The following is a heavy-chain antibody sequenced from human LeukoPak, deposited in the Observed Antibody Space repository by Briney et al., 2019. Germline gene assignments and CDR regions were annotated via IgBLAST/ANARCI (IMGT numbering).Heavy chain of an antibody. J-gene: IGHJ3*02. CDR2: IKQDGREK. CDR1: GFTFSSYS. CDR3: ARGITIFGVALDAFDI. V-gene: IGHV3-7*01. D-gene: IGHD3-3*01. Sequence: GGSLRLSCAASGFTFSSYSMNWVRQAPGKGLEWLANIKQDGREKYYVDSVRGRFTISRDNAKNTLYLQMNSLRAEDTAVYYCARGITIFGVALDAFDIWGQGTMVTVSS.